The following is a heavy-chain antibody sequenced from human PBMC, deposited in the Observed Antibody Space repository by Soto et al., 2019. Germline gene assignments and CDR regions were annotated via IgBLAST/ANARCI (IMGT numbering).Heavy chain of an antibody. Sequence: QVQLVESGGGVVQPGRSLRLSCAASGFTFSSYGMHWVRQAPGKGLEWVAVISYDGSNKYYADSVKGRFTISRDNSKNTLYLHMNSLRAEDTAVYYCAKYLQEGDRSSNIVVVPAADYWGQGTLVTVSS. CDR1: GFTFSSYG. J-gene: IGHJ4*02. D-gene: IGHD2-2*01. CDR3: AKYLQEGDRSSNIVVVPAADY. V-gene: IGHV3-30*18. CDR2: ISYDGSNK.